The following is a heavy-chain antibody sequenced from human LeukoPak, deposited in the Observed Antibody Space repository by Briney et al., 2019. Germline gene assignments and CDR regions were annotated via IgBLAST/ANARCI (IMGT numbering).Heavy chain of an antibody. V-gene: IGHV4-59*08. J-gene: IGHJ4*02. Sequence: PSETLSLTCTVSGGSISNYYWNWIRQPPGRGLEWTGYINYSGSTNYNPSLKSRVTISVDTSKNQFSLKVTSVTAADTAVYYCARLNGGYWGQGTLVTVSS. CDR1: GGSISNYY. D-gene: IGHD1-1*01. CDR2: INYSGST. CDR3: ARLNGGY.